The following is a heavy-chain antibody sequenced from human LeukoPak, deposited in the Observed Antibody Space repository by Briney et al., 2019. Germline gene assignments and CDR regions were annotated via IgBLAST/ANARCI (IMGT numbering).Heavy chain of an antibody. CDR2: VNPSGGST. CDR1: GYTFTSYY. CDR3: AREIYVSATSVKGRRYDFWSALY. D-gene: IGHD3-3*01. Sequence: GASVKVSCKASGYTFTSYYMHWVRQAPGQGLEWMGIVNPSGGSTSYAQKFQGRVTMTRDTSTSTVYMELSSLRSEDTAVYYCAREIYVSATSVKGRRYDFWSALYWGQGTLVSVSS. J-gene: IGHJ1*01. V-gene: IGHV1-46*01.